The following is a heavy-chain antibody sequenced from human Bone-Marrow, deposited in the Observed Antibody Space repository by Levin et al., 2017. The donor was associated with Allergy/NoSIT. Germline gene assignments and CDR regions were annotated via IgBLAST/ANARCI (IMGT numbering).Heavy chain of an antibody. D-gene: IGHD2-15*01. V-gene: IGHV3-23*01. J-gene: IGHJ4*02. CDR1: GFTFSSYA. Sequence: GGSLRLSCAASGFTFSSYAMSWVRQAPGKGLEWVSAISGSGGSTYYADSVKGRFTISRDNSKNTLYLQMNSLRAEDTAVYYCAKAGDIVVVVAATPRKIIRFRSVYFDYWGQGTLVTVSS. CDR3: AKAGDIVVVVAATPRKIIRFRSVYFDY. CDR2: ISGSGGST.